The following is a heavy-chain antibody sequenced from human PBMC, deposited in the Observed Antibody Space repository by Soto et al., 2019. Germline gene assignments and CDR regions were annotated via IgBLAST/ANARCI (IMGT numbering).Heavy chain of an antibody. D-gene: IGHD2-15*01. V-gene: IGHV1-69*02. J-gene: IGHJ5*02. Sequence: ASVKVSCKASGYTFTSYTISWVRQAPGQGLEWMGRIIPILGIANYAQKFQGRVTITADKSTSTAYMELSSLRSEDTAVYYCASSLYCSGGSCYSFPFDPWGQGTLVTVSS. CDR2: IIPILGIA. CDR3: ASSLYCSGGSCYSFPFDP. CDR1: GYTFTSYT.